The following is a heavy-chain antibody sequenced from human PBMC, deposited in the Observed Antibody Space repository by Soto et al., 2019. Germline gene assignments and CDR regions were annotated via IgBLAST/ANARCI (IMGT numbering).Heavy chain of an antibody. CDR2: ISPTSSTI. CDR1: GFTFSSFS. Sequence: EVQLVVSGGGLVQPGGSLRLSCAASGFTFSSFSMNWVRQAPGKGLEWVSYISPTSSTIYYPESVKGRFTISRDKGKNSLYLQMNSLRDEDTAVYYCARGSSGSDSWGQGTLVTVS. J-gene: IGHJ4*02. V-gene: IGHV3-48*02. CDR3: ARGSSGSDS. D-gene: IGHD3-22*01.